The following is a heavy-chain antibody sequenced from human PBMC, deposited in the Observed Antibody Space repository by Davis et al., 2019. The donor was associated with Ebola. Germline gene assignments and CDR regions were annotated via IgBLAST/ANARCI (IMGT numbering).Heavy chain of an antibody. D-gene: IGHD3-3*01. CDR1: GFIVSSTY. CDR3: ARDRSGSSADVFET. J-gene: IGHJ3*02. CDR2: INSGGGT. Sequence: GESLKISCATSGFIVSSTYMSWVRQPPGKGLEWVSLINSGGGTKYADSVKGRFIISRDNSKNTMYLQMNNLRAEDTAVYYCARDRSGSSADVFETWGQGTMVTVSS. V-gene: IGHV3-66*01.